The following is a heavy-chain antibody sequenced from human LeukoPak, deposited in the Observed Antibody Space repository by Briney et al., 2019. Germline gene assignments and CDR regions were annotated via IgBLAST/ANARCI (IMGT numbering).Heavy chain of an antibody. CDR3: ARGRGGSYFEPFDY. V-gene: IGHV4-59*01. J-gene: IGHJ4*02. CDR1: GGSITSYY. Sequence: PSETLSLTCTVSGGSITSYYWSWIRQPPGKGLEWIGYIYYSGSTNYNPSLKSRVTISVDTSKNQFSLKLSSVTAADTAVYYCARGRGGSYFEPFDYWGQGTLVTVSS. D-gene: IGHD1-26*01. CDR2: IYYSGST.